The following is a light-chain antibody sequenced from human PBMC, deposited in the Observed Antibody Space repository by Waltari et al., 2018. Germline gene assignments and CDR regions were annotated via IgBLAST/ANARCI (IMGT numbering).Light chain of an antibody. Sequence: SYELTPPPPVSPSPGPTASTTCSGDKLVDQYAYWYQQKPGQSPVLVIYQHNKRPSGIPERFSGSNSGNTATLTISGTQAMDEADYYCQAWDRTTVVFGGGTKLTVL. CDR3: QAWDRTTVV. CDR1: KLVDQY. J-gene: IGLJ2*01. CDR2: QHN. V-gene: IGLV3-1*01.